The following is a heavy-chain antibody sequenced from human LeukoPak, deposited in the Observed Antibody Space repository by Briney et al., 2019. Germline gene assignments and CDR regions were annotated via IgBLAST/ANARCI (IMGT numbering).Heavy chain of an antibody. CDR3: ARAVTTGSSYGMDV. Sequence: SETLSLTCTVSGGSISSSSYYWGWIRQPPGKGLEWIGSIYYSGSTYYNPSLRSRVTISVDTSKNQFSLKLSSVTAADTAVYYCARAVTTGSSYGMDVWGQGTTVTVSS. CDR2: IYYSGST. J-gene: IGHJ6*02. CDR1: GGSISSSSYY. V-gene: IGHV4-39*07. D-gene: IGHD4-17*01.